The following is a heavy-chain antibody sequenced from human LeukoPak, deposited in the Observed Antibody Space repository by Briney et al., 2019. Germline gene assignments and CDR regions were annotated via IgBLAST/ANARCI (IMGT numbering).Heavy chain of an antibody. CDR2: ISYSGST. D-gene: IGHD5-18*01. CDR1: GDSISSSY. Sequence: PSETLSLTCTVSGDSISSSYWSWIRQPPGKGLEWIGYISYSGSTSSNPSLRSRVTISVDTSKNQFSLRLTSVTAANTAMYYCARGGQLNWFDPSGQGTLVTVSS. J-gene: IGHJ5*02. V-gene: IGHV4-59*01. CDR3: ARGGQLNWFDP.